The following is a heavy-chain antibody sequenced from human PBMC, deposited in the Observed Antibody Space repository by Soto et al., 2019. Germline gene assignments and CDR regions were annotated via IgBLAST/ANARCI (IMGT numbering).Heavy chain of an antibody. CDR3: ARHRSSGWVSGWFDP. CDR1: GGSISSSSYY. CDR2: IYYSGST. V-gene: IGHV4-39*01. D-gene: IGHD6-19*01. Sequence: SETLSLTCTVSGGSISSSSYYWGWIRQPPGKGLEWIGSIYYSGSTYYNPSLKSRVTISVDTSKNQFSLKLSSVTAADTAVYYCARHRSSGWVSGWFDPWGQGTLVTVSS. J-gene: IGHJ5*02.